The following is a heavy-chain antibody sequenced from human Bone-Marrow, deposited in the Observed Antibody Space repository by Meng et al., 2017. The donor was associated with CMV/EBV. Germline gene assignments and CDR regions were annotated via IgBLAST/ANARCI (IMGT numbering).Heavy chain of an antibody. Sequence: GSLKISCAASGFTFSSYEMNWVRQAPGKGLEWVSYISSSGSTIYYADSVKGRFTISRDNAKNSLYLQMNSLRAEDTAVYYCARDRVLYYDFWSGYYVSDDYWGQETLVTVSS. CDR3: ARDRVLYYDFWSGYYVSDDY. J-gene: IGHJ4*02. CDR2: ISSSGSTI. CDR1: GFTFSSYE. V-gene: IGHV3-48*03. D-gene: IGHD3-3*01.